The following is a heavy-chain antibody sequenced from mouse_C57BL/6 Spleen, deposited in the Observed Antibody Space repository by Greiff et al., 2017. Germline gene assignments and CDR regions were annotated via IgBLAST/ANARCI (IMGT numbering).Heavy chain of an antibody. V-gene: IGHV5-4*01. CDR2: ISDGGSYT. J-gene: IGHJ2*01. CDR1: GFTFSSYA. Sequence: EVQLVESGGGLVKPGGSLKLSCAASGFTFSSYAMSWVRQTPEKRLEWVATISDGGSYTYYPDNVKGRFTISRDNAKNSLYLQMSHLKSEDTAMYYCARGGLGRDYVDYWGQGTTLTVSS. D-gene: IGHD4-1*01. CDR3: ARGGLGRDYVDY.